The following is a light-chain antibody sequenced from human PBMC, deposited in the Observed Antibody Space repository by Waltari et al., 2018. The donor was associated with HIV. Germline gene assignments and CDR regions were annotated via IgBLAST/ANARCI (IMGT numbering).Light chain of an antibody. J-gene: IGLJ2*01. CDR3: SSYTSSSTPVV. CDR2: DVS. V-gene: IGLV2-14*01. Sequence: QSALTQPASVSGSPGQSITISCTGTRRDVGGYTYVSWYQQHPARAPKLMIYDVSNRPSGVSDRFSGSKSGNTASLTISGLQAEDEADYYCSSYTSSSTPVVFGGGTKLTVL. CDR1: RRDVGGYTY.